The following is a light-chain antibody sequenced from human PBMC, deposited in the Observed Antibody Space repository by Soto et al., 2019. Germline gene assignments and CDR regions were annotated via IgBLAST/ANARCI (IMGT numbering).Light chain of an antibody. CDR2: DTS. Sequence: DIVMTQSPATLSVSPGERATLSCRASQSFSSSLAWSQQKPCQAPRLLIYDTSARATGIPARFSGSGSGTEYTLTISSLQSEDFAVYYCQQYNNWPFTFGGGTKVEI. CDR3: QQYNNWPFT. J-gene: IGKJ4*01. CDR1: QSFSSS. V-gene: IGKV3-15*01.